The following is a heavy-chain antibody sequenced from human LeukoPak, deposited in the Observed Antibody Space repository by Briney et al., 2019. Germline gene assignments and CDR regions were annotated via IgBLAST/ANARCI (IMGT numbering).Heavy chain of an antibody. V-gene: IGHV5-51*01. Sequence: GESLKISCQGSGYSFVAYYIAWVRQMPGKGLEWMGIIYPRDSNTRYSPSFQGQVTISADKSLNTAYLQWSSLKASDTAMYYCARHAESGSGTYYSVDYWGQGTLVTVSS. CDR2: IYPRDSNT. CDR1: GYSFVAYY. J-gene: IGHJ4*02. D-gene: IGHD3-10*01. CDR3: ARHAESGSGTYYSVDY.